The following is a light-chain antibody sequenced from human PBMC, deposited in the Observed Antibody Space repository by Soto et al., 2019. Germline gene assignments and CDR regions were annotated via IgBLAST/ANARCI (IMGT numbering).Light chain of an antibody. V-gene: IGKV4-1*01. CDR2: WAS. Sequence: EIVMTQSPDSLAVSLGERATINCKSSQSVLYSSKNRNHFAWYQQRQGQPPKVLIYWASTRESGVPDRFSGSGSGTDFTLTISSLKDEDVEVYYCQQYYSYGYLGGGTKVDSK. J-gene: IGKJ4*01. CDR3: QQYYSYGY. CDR1: QSVLYSSKNRNH.